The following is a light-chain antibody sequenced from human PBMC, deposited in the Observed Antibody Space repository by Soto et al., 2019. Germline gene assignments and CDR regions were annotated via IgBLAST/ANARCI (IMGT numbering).Light chain of an antibody. CDR1: QSVRNNY. CDR2: GAS. Sequence: EIVLTHFPGTLSLSPGERATLSCRASQSVRNNYLAWYQQKPGQAPRLVIFGASNRATGIPDRFSASGSGTEFTLTISRLEPEDVGVYYCQQYATSPLTCGHGTKVDIK. CDR3: QQYATSPLT. V-gene: IGKV3-20*01. J-gene: IGKJ1*01.